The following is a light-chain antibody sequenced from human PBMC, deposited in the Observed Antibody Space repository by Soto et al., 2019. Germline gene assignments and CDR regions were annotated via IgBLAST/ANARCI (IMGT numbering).Light chain of an antibody. CDR2: DVS. CDR1: SSDVGGYNY. CDR3: SSYTRSYTLAV. J-gene: IGLJ1*01. Sequence: QSVLTQPASVSGSPGQSITISCTGTSSDVGGYNYVSWYQQHPGKAPKLMIYDVSNRPSGVSNRFSGSKSGNTASLTISGLQAEDEAVYYCSSYTRSYTLAVFGSRTKATVL. V-gene: IGLV2-14*03.